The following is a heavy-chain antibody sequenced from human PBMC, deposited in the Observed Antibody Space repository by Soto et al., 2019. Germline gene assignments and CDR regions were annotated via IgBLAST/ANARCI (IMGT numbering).Heavy chain of an antibody. Sequence: QVQLQESGPGLVKPSQTLSLTCTVSGGSISSGDYYWSWIRQPPGKGLEWIGYIYYSGSTYYNPSLKSRVTISVDTAKNQFSLKLSAVTAADTAVHYCARDRGGYGDTGALDPWGQGTLVTVSS. CDR2: IYYSGST. CDR3: ARDRGGYGDTGALDP. D-gene: IGHD4-17*01. CDR1: GGSISSGDYY. J-gene: IGHJ5*02. V-gene: IGHV4-30-4*01.